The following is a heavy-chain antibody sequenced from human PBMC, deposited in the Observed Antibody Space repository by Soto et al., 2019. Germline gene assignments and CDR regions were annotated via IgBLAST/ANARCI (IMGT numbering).Heavy chain of an antibody. CDR3: ARPVDYYDSSGYYTHEYFQH. CDR2: ISAYNGNT. CDR1: GYTFNSYG. V-gene: IGHV1-18*01. J-gene: IGHJ1*01. Sequence: QVQLVQSGAEVKKPGASVKVSCKASGYTFNSYGISWVRQAPGQGLEWMGWISAYNGNTNYAQKLQGRVTMTTDTSTSTVYMELRSLRSDDTALYYCARPVDYYDSSGYYTHEYFQHWGQGTLVTVSS. D-gene: IGHD3-22*01.